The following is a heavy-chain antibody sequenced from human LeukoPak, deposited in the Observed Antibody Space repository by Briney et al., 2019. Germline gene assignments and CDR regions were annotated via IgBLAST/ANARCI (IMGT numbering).Heavy chain of an antibody. V-gene: IGHV3-7*05. D-gene: IGHD5-12*01. CDR3: ARDSGYIAFDY. J-gene: IGHJ4*02. CDR2: MNPDGSTK. CDR1: GFAFSSSW. Sequence: GGSLRLSCAASGFAFSSSWMAWVRQAPGKGLEWVANMNPDGSTKNYVDSVRGRFTISRDNAKNSLYLQMNSLRADDTAVYYCARDSGYIAFDYWGQGTLVTVYS.